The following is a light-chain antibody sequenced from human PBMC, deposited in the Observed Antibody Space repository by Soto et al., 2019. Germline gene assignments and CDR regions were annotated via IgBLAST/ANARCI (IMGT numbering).Light chain of an antibody. CDR1: QSVDNY. J-gene: IGKJ1*01. CDR2: DAS. CDR3: QQRATWPRT. Sequence: IVLTQSPATLSLSPGEGATLSCRASQSVDNYLAWYQHRPGQAPRLLIYDASNRATGIPARVRGSGSGTDFTLTISSLESEDVALYYCQQRATWPRTFGQGTKVEIK. V-gene: IGKV3-11*01.